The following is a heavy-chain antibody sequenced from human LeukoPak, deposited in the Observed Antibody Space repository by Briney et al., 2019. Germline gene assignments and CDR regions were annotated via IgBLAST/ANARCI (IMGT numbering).Heavy chain of an antibody. V-gene: IGHV4-34*01. CDR3: ARAGYSSSWYIYYYYGMDV. Sequence: PSETLSLTCAVYGGSFSDYYWTWIRQPPGKGLEWIGEINHSGSTNYNPSLKSRVTISVDTSKKQFFLRLSSVTAADTAVYYCARAGYSSSWYIYYYYGMDVWGQGTTVTVSS. D-gene: IGHD6-13*01. CDR2: INHSGST. J-gene: IGHJ6*02. CDR1: GGSFSDYY.